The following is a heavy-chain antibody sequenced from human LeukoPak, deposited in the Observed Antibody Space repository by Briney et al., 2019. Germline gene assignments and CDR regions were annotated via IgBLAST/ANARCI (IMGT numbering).Heavy chain of an antibody. CDR2: ISSSGSTI. CDR1: GFTFSDYY. J-gene: IGHJ4*02. V-gene: IGHV3-11*01. CDR3: ARTYDSSGYYYVFDY. D-gene: IGHD3-22*01. Sequence: GGSLRLPCAASGFTFSDYYMSWIRQAPGKGLEWVSYISSSGSTIYYADSVKGRFTISRDNAKNSLYLQMNSLRAEDTAVYYCARTYDSSGYYYVFDYWGQGTLVTVSS.